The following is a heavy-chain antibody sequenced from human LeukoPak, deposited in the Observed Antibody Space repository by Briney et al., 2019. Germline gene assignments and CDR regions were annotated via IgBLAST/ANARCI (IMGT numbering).Heavy chain of an antibody. V-gene: IGHV3-23*01. CDR2: ITVSGDRT. CDR1: EFTFSNYA. CDR3: ARVLLGESDPFDC. J-gene: IGHJ4*02. Sequence: PGESLRLSCAASEFTFSNYAMQWVRQAPGKGPEWVSGITVSGDRTYYTDSVKGRFTISRDNSKNTLYLQMSSLRAEDTAVYYCARVLLGESDPFDCWGQGTLVTVSS. D-gene: IGHD3-10*01.